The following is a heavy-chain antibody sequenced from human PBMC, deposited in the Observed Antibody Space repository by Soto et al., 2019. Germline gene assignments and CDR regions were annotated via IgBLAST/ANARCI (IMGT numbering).Heavy chain of an antibody. J-gene: IGHJ6*02. CDR3: ASAYYDILTGYYYYGMDV. Sequence: QVQLVQSGAEVKKPGASVKVSCKASGYTFTSYGISWVRQAPGQGLEWMGWISAYNGNTNYAQKLQGRVTMTTDTSTRTAYMELRSLRSDDTAVYYCASAYYDILTGYYYYGMDVWGQGTTVTVSS. CDR1: GYTFTSYG. CDR2: ISAYNGNT. V-gene: IGHV1-18*01. D-gene: IGHD3-9*01.